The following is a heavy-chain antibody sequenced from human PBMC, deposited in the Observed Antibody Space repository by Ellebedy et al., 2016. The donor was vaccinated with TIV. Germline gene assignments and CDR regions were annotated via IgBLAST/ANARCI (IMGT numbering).Heavy chain of an antibody. D-gene: IGHD3-10*01. CDR1: GGTFSSYA. Sequence: ASVKVSCKASGGTFSSYAISWVRQAPGQGLEWMGGIIPIFCTANYAQKFQGRVTTTADESTSTAYMELISLRSEDTSVYDCASRYGLGSPTSDPYYYYGMDVWGQGTTVTVSS. J-gene: IGHJ6*02. CDR3: ASRYGLGSPTSDPYYYYGMDV. CDR2: IIPIFCTA. V-gene: IGHV1-69*13.